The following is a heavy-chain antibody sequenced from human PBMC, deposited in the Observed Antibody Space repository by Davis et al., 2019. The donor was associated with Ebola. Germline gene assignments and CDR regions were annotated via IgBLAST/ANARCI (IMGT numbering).Heavy chain of an antibody. CDR1: GFSLSNARMG. V-gene: IGHV2-26*01. CDR2: IFSNDEK. CDR3: ARIRDYYGSGSYYSYYYMDV. J-gene: IGHJ6*03. Sequence: SGPTLVKPTETLTLTCTVSGFSLSNARMGVSWIRQPPGKALEWLAHIFSNDEKPYSTSLKSRLTISKDTSKSQLVLTMTNMDPVDTATYYCARIRDYYGSGSYYSYYYMDVWGKGTTVTVSS. D-gene: IGHD3-10*01.